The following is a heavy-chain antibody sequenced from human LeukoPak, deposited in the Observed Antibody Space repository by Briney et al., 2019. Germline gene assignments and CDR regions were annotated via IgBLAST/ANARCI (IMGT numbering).Heavy chain of an antibody. J-gene: IGHJ4*02. CDR2: LSPSGVRT. CDR3: AKDKAYSSRLYYFDY. V-gene: IGHV3-23*01. CDR1: GFTFTTYA. Sequence: GGSLRLSCAASGFTFTTYAMSWVRQAPGKELEWVSTLSPSGVRTYYTDSVKGRFTISRDNSKNTLYLQMNSLRAEDMAVYYCAKDKAYSSRLYYFDYWGQGTLVTVSS. D-gene: IGHD6-19*01.